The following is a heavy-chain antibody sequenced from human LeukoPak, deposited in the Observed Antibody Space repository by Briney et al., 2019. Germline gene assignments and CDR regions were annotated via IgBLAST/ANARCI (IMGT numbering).Heavy chain of an antibody. CDR3: ATAQYYYDSSGYRDPFDY. Sequence: GGSLRLSCAASGFTFSSYGMSWVRQAPGKGLEWVSAISGSGGSTYYADSVKGRFTISRDNSKNTLYLQMNSLRAEDTAVYYCATAQYYYDSSGYRDPFDYWGQGTLVTVSS. CDR2: ISGSGGST. D-gene: IGHD3-22*01. CDR1: GFTFSSYG. V-gene: IGHV3-23*01. J-gene: IGHJ4*02.